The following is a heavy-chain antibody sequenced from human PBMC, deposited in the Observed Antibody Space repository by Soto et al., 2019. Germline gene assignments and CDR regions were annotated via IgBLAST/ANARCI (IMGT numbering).Heavy chain of an antibody. CDR1: GDSVSSDSYY. CDR2: IYSSGST. CDR3: ARDIRGYSRAFDY. Sequence: QVQLQESGPGLVKPSETLSLTCTVSGDSVSSDSYYWTWIRQPPGKGLEWIGYIYSSGSTKYNPSLKSRVTISLDTSSNQFSLELTSVTAADTAVYYCARDIRGYSRAFDYWGQGTLVTVSS. V-gene: IGHV4-61*01. J-gene: IGHJ4*02. D-gene: IGHD5-12*01.